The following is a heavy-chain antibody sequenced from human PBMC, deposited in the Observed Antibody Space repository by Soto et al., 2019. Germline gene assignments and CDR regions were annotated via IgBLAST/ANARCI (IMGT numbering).Heavy chain of an antibody. D-gene: IGHD6-19*01. Sequence: QLQLQASGPGLVKPSEPLSLTCTVSGGSISRSSYYWGWIRQPPGKGLEWIGRIYYRGCTYYNPTLKGRVPRAGDQSKHQFTRKLSSVAAADTAVYYWATKTGGGWEDGMDVWGQGTTVTVSS. CDR2: IYYRGCT. V-gene: IGHV4-39*01. J-gene: IGHJ6*02. CDR3: ATKTGGGWEDGMDV. CDR1: GGSISRSSYY.